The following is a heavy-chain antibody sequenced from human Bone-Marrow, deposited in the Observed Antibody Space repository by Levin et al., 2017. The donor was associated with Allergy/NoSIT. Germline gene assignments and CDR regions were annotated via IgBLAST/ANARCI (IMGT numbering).Heavy chain of an antibody. J-gene: IGHJ4*02. CDR1: GFTFSNYE. CDR3: AKESGEAWVYLDS. CDR2: ISGGGTTT. D-gene: IGHD3-10*01. V-gene: IGHV3-48*03. Sequence: AGGSLRLSCEASGFTFSNYEMNWVRQAPGKGLEWISYISGGGTTTYSADSVKGRFSISRDNTKNSLFLHMNSLRVEDTGVYYCAKESGEAWVYLDSWGQGTLVTVSS.